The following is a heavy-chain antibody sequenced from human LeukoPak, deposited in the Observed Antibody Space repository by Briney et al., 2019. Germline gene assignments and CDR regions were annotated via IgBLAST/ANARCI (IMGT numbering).Heavy chain of an antibody. J-gene: IGHJ5*02. CDR3: ARGHYGSGSPPGDWFDP. CDR1: GGSFSGYY. CDR2: IFDSGST. D-gene: IGHD3-10*01. Sequence: SETLSLTCAVYGGSFSGYYWSWIRQPPGKGLECLGYIFDSGSTNYNPSLKSRVIISLDTSKNQFSLKLSSVTAADTAVYYCARGHYGSGSPPGDWFDPWGQGTLVTVSS. V-gene: IGHV4-59*01.